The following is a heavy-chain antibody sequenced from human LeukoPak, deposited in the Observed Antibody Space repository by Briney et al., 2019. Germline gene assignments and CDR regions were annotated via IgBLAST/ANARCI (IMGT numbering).Heavy chain of an antibody. J-gene: IGHJ4*02. CDR3: TTQQELEHLFDD. D-gene: IGHD1/OR15-1a*01. CDR1: GFTLSDAW. CDR2: IKSKADGGVA. V-gene: IGHV3-15*01. Sequence: GGSLTLSCEASGFTLSDAWMSWVRQAPGKGLEWVGRIKSKADGGVAHYAAPMKGRFAISIDESKNTLFLEMNSLKTEDTAVYYCTTQQELEHLFDDWGQGTLVTVSS.